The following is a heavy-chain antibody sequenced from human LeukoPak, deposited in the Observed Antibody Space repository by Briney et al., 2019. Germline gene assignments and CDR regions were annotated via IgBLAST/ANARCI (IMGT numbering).Heavy chain of an antibody. CDR2: SNPNSGGT. CDR1: GYIFTGYY. Sequence: ASVKVSCKASGYIFTGYYMHWVRQAPGQGLEWMGWSNPNSGGTNYAQKFQGGVTMTRDPSISTAYMELSRLRFDDTAVYYCARSTGTTFGFSDYWGQGTLVTVSS. CDR3: ARSTGTTFGFSDY. D-gene: IGHD3-16*01. V-gene: IGHV1-2*02. J-gene: IGHJ4*02.